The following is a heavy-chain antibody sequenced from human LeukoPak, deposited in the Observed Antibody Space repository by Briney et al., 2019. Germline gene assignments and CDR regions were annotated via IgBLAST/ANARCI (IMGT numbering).Heavy chain of an antibody. CDR3: ARDLYYYDSSGYYYGVGFDY. D-gene: IGHD3-22*01. CDR2: IWYDGSNK. V-gene: IGHV3-33*01. Sequence: GSLRLSCAASGFTFSSYGMHWVRQAPGKGLEWVAVIWYDGSNKYYADSVKGRFTISRDNSKNTLYLQMNSLRAEDTAVYYCARDLYYYDSSGYYYGVGFDYWGRGTLVTVSS. CDR1: GFTFSSYG. J-gene: IGHJ4*02.